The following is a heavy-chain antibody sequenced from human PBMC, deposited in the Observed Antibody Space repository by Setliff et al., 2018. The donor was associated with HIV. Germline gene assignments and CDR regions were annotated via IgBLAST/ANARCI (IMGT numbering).Heavy chain of an antibody. Sequence: GASVKVSCKASGYTFTSYYVHFVRQAPGQGPEWMGIINPNGGSTNYAQKFEGRVAMTADTSTNNVHMYLSSLRSEDTAIYYCARGGPGSNFGYDWFDPWGQGTPVTVSS. D-gene: IGHD2-2*03. J-gene: IGHJ5*02. CDR3: ARGGPGSNFGYDWFDP. CDR1: GYTFTSYY. CDR2: INPNGGST. V-gene: IGHV1-46*01.